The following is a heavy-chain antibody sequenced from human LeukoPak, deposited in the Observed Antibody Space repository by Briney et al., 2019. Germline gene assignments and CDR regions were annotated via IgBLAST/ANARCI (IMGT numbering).Heavy chain of an antibody. V-gene: IGHV3-23*01. CDR3: AKLGNFASGSYSD. D-gene: IGHD3-10*01. J-gene: IGHJ4*02. CDR1: GFTFSSFA. CDR2: ISDSAGST. Sequence: GGSLRLSCAASGFTFSSFAMSWVRQAPGKGLEWLSTISDSAGSTYYADSVKGRFTISRDNSKNTLYLHMNSLRAEDTAVYYCAKLGNFASGSYSDWGQGTLVTVSS.